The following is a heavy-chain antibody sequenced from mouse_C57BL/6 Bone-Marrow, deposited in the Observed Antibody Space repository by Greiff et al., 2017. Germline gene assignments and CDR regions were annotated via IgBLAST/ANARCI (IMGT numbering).Heavy chain of an antibody. D-gene: IGHD1-1*01. Sequence: QVQLQQSGPELVKPGASVKLSCKASGYTFTSYDINWVKQRPGQGLEWIGWIYPRDGSTTYNEKFKGKATLTVDTSSSTAYMELHRLTSEDSAVSFCAPYYYGSSPGFDVWGTGTTVTVSS. CDR2: IYPRDGST. J-gene: IGHJ1*03. V-gene: IGHV1-85*01. CDR3: APYYYGSSPGFDV. CDR1: GYTFTSYD.